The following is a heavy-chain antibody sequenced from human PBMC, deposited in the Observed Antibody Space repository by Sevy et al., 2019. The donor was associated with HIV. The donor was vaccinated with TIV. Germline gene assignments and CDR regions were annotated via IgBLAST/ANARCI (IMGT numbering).Heavy chain of an antibody. V-gene: IGHV3-9*01. D-gene: IGHD2-15*01. CDR3: AKDSCSGGSCYGMDV. Sequence: GGSLRLSCAASGFTFDDYAMHWVRQAPGKGLEWVSGISWNSGSRGYADSVKGRFTISRVNAKNSLYLQMNSLRAEDTALYYCAKDSCSGGSCYGMDVWGQGTTVSVSS. CDR1: GFTFDDYA. CDR2: ISWNSGSR. J-gene: IGHJ6*02.